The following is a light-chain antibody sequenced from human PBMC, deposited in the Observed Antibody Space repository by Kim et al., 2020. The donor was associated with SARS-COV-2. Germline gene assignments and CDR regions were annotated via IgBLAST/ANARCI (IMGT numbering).Light chain of an antibody. CDR2: KAS. J-gene: IGKJ4*01. Sequence: ASVRDRVTITCRASQTISGWLAWYQQKPGKAPNLLIYKASTLESGVPSRFSGSGSGTEFTLTISSLQPDDSATYYCQQHNVYPLTFGGGTKVDIK. V-gene: IGKV1-5*03. CDR3: QQHNVYPLT. CDR1: QTISGW.